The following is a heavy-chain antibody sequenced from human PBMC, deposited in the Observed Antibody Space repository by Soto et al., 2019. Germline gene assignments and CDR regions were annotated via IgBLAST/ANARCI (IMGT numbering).Heavy chain of an antibody. CDR1: GFTVSSNY. V-gene: IGHV3-53*01. CDR3: VRGNTGYGNFDS. CDR2: MYTDGSNT. J-gene: IGHJ4*02. D-gene: IGHD5-12*01. Sequence: EVQLVESGGGLIQPGGSLRLSCAASGFTVSSNYMSWVRQAPGKGLEWVSRMYTDGSNTYYADSVKGRFTISRDNAKDTLYLQMNSLRAEDTAVYYCVRGNTGYGNFDSWGQGTLVTVSS.